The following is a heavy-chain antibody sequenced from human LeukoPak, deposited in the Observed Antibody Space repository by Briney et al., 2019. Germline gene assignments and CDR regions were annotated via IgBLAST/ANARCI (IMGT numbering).Heavy chain of an antibody. CDR3: ARDGSYPDY. V-gene: IGHV3-7*01. Sequence: GGSLRLSCAASGFTFGSYWMSWVRQAPGTGLEWVANINYDGSVQFYVDSVKGRFTISRDNSKNSLYLQMNSLRVEDTAVYYCARDGSYPDYWGQGTLVTVSS. CDR1: GFTFGSYW. CDR2: INYDGSVQ. J-gene: IGHJ4*02. D-gene: IGHD1-26*01.